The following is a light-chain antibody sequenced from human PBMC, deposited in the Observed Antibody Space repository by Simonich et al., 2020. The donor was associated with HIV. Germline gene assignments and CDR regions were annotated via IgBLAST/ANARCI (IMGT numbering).Light chain of an antibody. CDR2: KAS. CDR3: QQYNSYWT. Sequence: DIQMTQSPSTLSASVGDRVTITCRPSKSISSWLAWYQQKPGKAPSLLIYKASSLESGVPSRFSGSGSGTEFTLTISSLQPDDFATYYCQQYNSYWTFGQGTKVEIK. V-gene: IGKV1-5*03. J-gene: IGKJ1*01. CDR1: KSISSW.